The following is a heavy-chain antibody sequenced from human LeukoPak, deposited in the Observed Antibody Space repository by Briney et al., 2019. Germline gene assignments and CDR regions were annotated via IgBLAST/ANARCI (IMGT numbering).Heavy chain of an antibody. D-gene: IGHD6-13*01. CDR1: GGTFSSYA. Sequence: ASVKVSCGASGGTFSSYAISWVRQAPGQGLEWMGRIIPILGIANYAQRFQGRVTITADKSTSTAYMELSSLRSEDTAVYYCARDDSSSSFLPFDYWGQGTLVTVSS. V-gene: IGHV1-69*04. CDR2: IIPILGIA. J-gene: IGHJ4*02. CDR3: ARDDSSSSFLPFDY.